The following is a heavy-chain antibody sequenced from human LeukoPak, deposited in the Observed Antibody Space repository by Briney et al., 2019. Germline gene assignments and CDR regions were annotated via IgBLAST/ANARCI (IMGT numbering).Heavy chain of an antibody. CDR2: IIPIFATA. CDR3: ARELTIFGVVSQNTYYYYGMDV. V-gene: IGHV1-69*13. D-gene: IGHD3-3*01. Sequence: SVKVSCKASGGTFSSYAISWVRQAPGQGLEWMGGIIPIFATANYAQKFQGRVTITADESTSTAYMELSSLRSEDTAVYCCARELTIFGVVSQNTYYYYGMDVWGQGTTVTVSS. J-gene: IGHJ6*02. CDR1: GGTFSSYA.